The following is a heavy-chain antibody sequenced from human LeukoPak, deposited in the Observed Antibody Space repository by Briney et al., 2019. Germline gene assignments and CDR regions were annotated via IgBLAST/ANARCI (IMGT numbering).Heavy chain of an antibody. CDR1: GFTFSSYS. D-gene: IGHD6-13*01. V-gene: IGHV3-21*01. J-gene: IGHJ4*02. Sequence: GGSLRLSCAASGFTFSSYSMNWVRQAPGKGLEWVSSISSSSSYIYYADSVMGRFTISRDNAKNSLYLQMNSLRAEDTAVYYCARVIAAAGYDYWGQGTLVTVSS. CDR2: ISSSSSYI. CDR3: ARVIAAAGYDY.